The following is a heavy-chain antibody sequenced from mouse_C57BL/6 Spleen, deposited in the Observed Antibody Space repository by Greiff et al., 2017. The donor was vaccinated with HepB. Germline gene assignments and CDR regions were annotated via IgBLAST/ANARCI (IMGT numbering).Heavy chain of an antibody. D-gene: IGHD2-5*01. Sequence: QVQLQQPGAELVKPGASVKMSCKASGYTFTSYWITWVKQRPGQGLEWIGDIYPGSGSTNYNEKFKSKATLTVDTSSSTAYMQLSSLTSEDSAVYYCARWRYSNLYAMDYWGQGTSVTVSS. V-gene: IGHV1-55*01. CDR2: IYPGSGST. CDR3: ARWRYSNLYAMDY. CDR1: GYTFTSYW. J-gene: IGHJ4*01.